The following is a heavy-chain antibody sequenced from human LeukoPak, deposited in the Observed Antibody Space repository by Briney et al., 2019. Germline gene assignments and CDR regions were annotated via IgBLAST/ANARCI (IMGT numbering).Heavy chain of an antibody. J-gene: IGHJ6*03. V-gene: IGHV1-2*02. CDR2: INPNSGGT. CDR1: GYTFTGYY. D-gene: IGHD6-13*01. Sequence: ASVKVSCRASGYTFTGYYMHWVRQAPGQGLEWMGWINPNSGGTNYAQKFQGRVTMTRDTSISTAYMELSRLRSDDTAVYYCARDPYSSSWYSYYYYYMDVWGKGTTVTVSS. CDR3: ARDPYSSSWYSYYYYYMDV.